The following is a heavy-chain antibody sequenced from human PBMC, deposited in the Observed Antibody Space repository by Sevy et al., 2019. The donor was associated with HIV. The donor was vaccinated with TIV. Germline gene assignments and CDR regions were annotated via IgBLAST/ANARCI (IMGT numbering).Heavy chain of an antibody. CDR2: LSFGCGKI. Sequence: GGSLRLSCAASGFAFYEYSMSWIRQAPGKGLEWVATLSFGCGKINYADSVKGRFTISRDNSKNSLYLQMNNLRVEDTAVYYCAREGCTKPHDYWGQGTLVTVSS. CDR1: GFAFYEYS. CDR3: AREGCTKPHDY. J-gene: IGHJ4*02. D-gene: IGHD2-8*01. V-gene: IGHV3-23*01.